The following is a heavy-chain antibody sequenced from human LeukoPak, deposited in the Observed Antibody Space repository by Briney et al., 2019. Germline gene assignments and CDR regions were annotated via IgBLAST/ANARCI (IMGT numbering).Heavy chain of an antibody. J-gene: IGHJ6*03. CDR3: VSLWFGQLSVNNDYRMDA. CDR2: LYSDGGT. CDR1: GLTVSGNY. V-gene: IGHV3-53*01. D-gene: IGHD2-21*01. Sequence: GGSLRLSCAAFGLTVSGNYMSWVRQAPGKGLEWVSVLYSDGGTYHADSVKGRFSISRDTSKNTVYLQMNSLRVEDTAVYYCVSLWFGQLSVNNDYRMDAWGNGTTVIISS.